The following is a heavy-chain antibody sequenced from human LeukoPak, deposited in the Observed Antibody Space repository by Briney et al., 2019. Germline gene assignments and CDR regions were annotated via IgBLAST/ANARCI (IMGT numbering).Heavy chain of an antibody. CDR1: GFTFTSYS. J-gene: IGHJ6*02. D-gene: IGHD3-22*01. Sequence: PGGSLRLSCAASGFTFTSYSMNWVRQAPGKGLEWVSTISGGGGSTYYADSVKGRFTISRDNSKNTLYLQMNSLRAEDTAVYYCAKERDSSGSRRYYGMDVWGQGTTVTVSS. V-gene: IGHV3-23*01. CDR3: AKERDSSGSRRYYGMDV. CDR2: ISGGGGST.